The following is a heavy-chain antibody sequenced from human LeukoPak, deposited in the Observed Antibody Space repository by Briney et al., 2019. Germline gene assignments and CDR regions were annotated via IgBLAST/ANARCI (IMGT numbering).Heavy chain of an antibody. Sequence: PGGSLRLSCAASGFTFSSFPMSWVRQAPGKGLEWVSVISGGGVSTYYADSVKGRFTISRDNSKNTLYLQMNSLRAEDTAVYYCARGGSYLSAFDIWGQGTMVTVSS. CDR1: GFTFSSFP. CDR3: ARGGSYLSAFDI. D-gene: IGHD1-26*01. J-gene: IGHJ3*02. V-gene: IGHV3-23*01. CDR2: ISGGGVST.